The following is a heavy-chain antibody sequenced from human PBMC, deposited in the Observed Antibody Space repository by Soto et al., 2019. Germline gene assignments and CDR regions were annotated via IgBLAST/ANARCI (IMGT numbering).Heavy chain of an antibody. CDR3: ARTTDGWFSAFEI. J-gene: IGHJ3*02. CDR2: ISGSGTTA. Sequence: PGGSLRLSCAASGFTFSSYAMSWVRQAPGKGLEWVSGISGSGTTAYYADSVKGRFIFSRDNPKNTMYLQMNSLRAEDTAVYFCARTTDGWFSAFEIWGQGTAVTVSS. V-gene: IGHV3-23*01. D-gene: IGHD6-19*01. CDR1: GFTFSSYA.